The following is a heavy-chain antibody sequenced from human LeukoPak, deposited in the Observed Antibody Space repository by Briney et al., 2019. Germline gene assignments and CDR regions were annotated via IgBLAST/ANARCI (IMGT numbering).Heavy chain of an antibody. J-gene: IGHJ4*02. Sequence: SETLSLTCTVSGGSISRGLYYWTWIRQPAGKGLEWIGRKYTTGATNYNPSLKSRVTISIDTSKNQFSLKLSSVTAADTAVYYCAREGLRGGPNDYWGQGTLVTVSS. CDR1: GGSISRGLYY. CDR2: KYTTGAT. V-gene: IGHV4-61*02. CDR3: AREGLRGGPNDY.